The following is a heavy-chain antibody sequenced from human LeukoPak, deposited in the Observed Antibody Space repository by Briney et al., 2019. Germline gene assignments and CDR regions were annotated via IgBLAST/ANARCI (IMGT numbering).Heavy chain of an antibody. J-gene: IGHJ4*02. D-gene: IGHD4-17*01. CDR1: GFTFNSYA. V-gene: IGHV3-7*03. Sequence: GGSLRLSCAASGFTFNSYAMSWVRQAPGKGLEWVANIKEDGSEKNYVDSVRGRFTISRDNAKNSLYLQINSLRAEDTAVYYCARDPRTAVTSSFDYWGQGTLVTVSS. CDR3: ARDPRTAVTSSFDY. CDR2: IKEDGSEK.